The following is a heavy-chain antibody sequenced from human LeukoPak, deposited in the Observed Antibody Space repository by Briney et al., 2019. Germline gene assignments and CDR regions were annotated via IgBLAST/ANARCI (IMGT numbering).Heavy chain of an antibody. CDR2: ISSGSSYI. J-gene: IGHJ4*02. D-gene: IGHD5-18*01. V-gene: IGHV3-21*01. Sequence: PGGSLRLSCAASGFTFSSYSTNWVRQAPGKGLEWVSSISSGSSYIYYADSVKGRFTISRDNAKNSLYLQMNSLRAEDTAVYYCARGGGYSYGVGLFDYWGQGTLVTVSS. CDR1: GFTFSSYS. CDR3: ARGGGYSYGVGLFDY.